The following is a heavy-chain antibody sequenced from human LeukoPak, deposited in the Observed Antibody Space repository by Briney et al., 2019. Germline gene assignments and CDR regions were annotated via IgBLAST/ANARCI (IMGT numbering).Heavy chain of an antibody. CDR3: AKPAPGDPPTYFDS. Sequence: GGSLRLSCAASGFTFSSYAMYWVRQAPGKGLEWVAYVRYDEGNTYFGDSVKGRFTISRDNSKNMLYLQMNSLRPEDTAVYYCAKPAPGDPPTYFDSWGQGTLVTVSS. CDR2: VRYDEGNT. CDR1: GFTFSSYA. V-gene: IGHV3-30*02. D-gene: IGHD1-26*01. J-gene: IGHJ4*02.